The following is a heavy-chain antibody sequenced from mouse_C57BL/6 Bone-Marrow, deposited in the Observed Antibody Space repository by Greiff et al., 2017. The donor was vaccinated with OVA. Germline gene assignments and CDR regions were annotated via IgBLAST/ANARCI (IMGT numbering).Heavy chain of an antibody. CDR2: IDPENGDT. CDR3: TTYRY. V-gene: IGHV14-4*01. J-gene: IGHJ2*01. CDR1: GFYIKDAY. Sequence: EVHLVASGAELVRPGASVTLSCTASGFYIKDAYMHWVKERPEQGLEWIGWIDPENGDTECASKFQGKATITADTSSKTVYLHLSSLTSEDTAVYYCTTYRYWGQGTTLTVSS.